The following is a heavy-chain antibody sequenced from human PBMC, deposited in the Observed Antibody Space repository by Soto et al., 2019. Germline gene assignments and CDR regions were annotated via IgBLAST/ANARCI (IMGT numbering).Heavy chain of an antibody. Sequence: VKLVQSGAEVKEPGSSVKVSCKASGGTFANFIMNWVRQTPGQGLEWMGGIVPMFGTATYAEKFKGRVTISATESTSTAYMELTSLRSEDTAVYYCARNGTYSSSLSQYSGMDVWGQGTTVTVS. J-gene: IGHJ6*02. CDR1: GGTFANFI. D-gene: IGHD6-6*01. V-gene: IGHV1-69*01. CDR2: IVPMFGTA. CDR3: ARNGTYSSSLSQYSGMDV.